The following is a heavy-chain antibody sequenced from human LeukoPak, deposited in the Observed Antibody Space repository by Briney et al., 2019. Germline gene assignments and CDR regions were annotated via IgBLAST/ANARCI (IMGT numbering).Heavy chain of an antibody. V-gene: IGHV3-74*01. Sequence: GSLSLSCAASGFTFSSYWMHWVRQAPGKGLVWVSHINSGGSSTTYADSVKGRFTISRDNAKNTLYLQMNSLRAEDTAVYYCARAGRGLRYFDWLTYDYWGQGTLVTVSS. D-gene: IGHD3-9*01. CDR3: ARAGRGLRYFDWLTYDY. CDR2: INSGGSST. J-gene: IGHJ4*02. CDR1: GFTFSSYW.